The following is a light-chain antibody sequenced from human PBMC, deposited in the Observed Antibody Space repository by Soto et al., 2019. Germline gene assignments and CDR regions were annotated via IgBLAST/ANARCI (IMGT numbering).Light chain of an antibody. Sequence: QSALTQPASVSGSPGQSITISCTGTTSDVGRYKFVSWYQHHPGKAPKLLIFEVSNRPSGVSSRFSGSKSGNTASLTISGLPTEDEATYYCSSSTDTDTLVIFGGGTQVTVL. CDR2: EVS. CDR3: SSSTDTDTLVI. J-gene: IGLJ2*01. CDR1: TSDVGRYKF. V-gene: IGLV2-14*01.